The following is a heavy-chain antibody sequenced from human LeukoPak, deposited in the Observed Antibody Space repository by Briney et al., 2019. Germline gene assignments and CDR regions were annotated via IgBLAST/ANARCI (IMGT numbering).Heavy chain of an antibody. V-gene: IGHV1-69*05. CDR2: IIPIFGTA. Sequence: ASVKVSCKASGGTFSSYAISWVRQAPGQGLEWMGGIIPIFGTANYAQKFQGRVTMTRDTSTSTVYMELSSLRSEDTAIYYCAREKLSDILTGFDYWGQGTLVTVSS. CDR1: GGTFSSYA. J-gene: IGHJ4*02. CDR3: AREKLSDILTGFDY. D-gene: IGHD3-9*01.